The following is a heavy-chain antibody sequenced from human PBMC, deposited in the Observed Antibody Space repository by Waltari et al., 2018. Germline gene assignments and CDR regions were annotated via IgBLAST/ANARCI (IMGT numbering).Heavy chain of an antibody. CDR3: GRYSTYPDVCLDP. Sequence: QLQLQESGPGLVKPSETLSLTCTVSGGSIRTIRSYWGWIRQPPGKGLEWIGHVYDSGAAYYCPSLQRPVTGLVYTVKTPFSLTLSAGTVADTAVYYWGRYSTYPDVCLDPWGHGTLVTVSP. CDR1: GGSIRTIRSY. D-gene: IGHD3-10*01. CDR2: VYDSGAA. J-gene: IGHJ5*02. V-gene: IGHV4-39*07.